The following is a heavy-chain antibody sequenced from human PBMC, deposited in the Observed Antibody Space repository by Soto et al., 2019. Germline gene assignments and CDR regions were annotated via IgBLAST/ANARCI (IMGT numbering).Heavy chain of an antibody. J-gene: IGHJ3*02. CDR2: ISGSGGST. CDR1: GFTFSSYA. CDR3: AKDWENGIAFDI. V-gene: IGHV3-23*01. D-gene: IGHD1-26*01. Sequence: GGSLRLSCAASGFTFSSYAMSWVRQAPGKGLEWISAISGSGGSTYYADSVKGRFTISRENSKNTLYLQMNSLRAEDTALYYCAKDWENGIAFDIWGQGTMVTVSS.